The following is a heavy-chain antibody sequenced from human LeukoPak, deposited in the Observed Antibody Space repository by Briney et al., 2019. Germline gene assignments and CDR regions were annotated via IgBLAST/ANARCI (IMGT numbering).Heavy chain of an antibody. Sequence: ASVKVSCKASGYTFTGYYMHWVRQAPGQGLEWMGWISADNGNRNYAQKLQGRVTMTADTSTSTAYMELRSLRSDDTAVYYCARGSLADYYDSSGYSHYFDYWGQGTLVTVSS. V-gene: IGHV1-18*04. J-gene: IGHJ4*02. CDR2: ISADNGNR. CDR3: ARGSLADYYDSSGYSHYFDY. CDR1: GYTFTGYY. D-gene: IGHD3-22*01.